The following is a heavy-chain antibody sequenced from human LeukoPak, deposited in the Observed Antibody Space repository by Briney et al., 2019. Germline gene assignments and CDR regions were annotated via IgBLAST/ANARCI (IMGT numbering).Heavy chain of an antibody. J-gene: IGHJ4*02. CDR3: AREGDSSGYYIMLDY. CDR2: INPNSGGT. V-gene: IGHV1-2*02. D-gene: IGHD3-22*01. Sequence: ASVKVSCKASGYTFTGYYMHWVRQAPGQGLEWMGWINPNSGGTNYAQKFQGRVTMTRDTSLSTAYMELSRLRSDDTAVYYCAREGDSSGYYIMLDYWGQGTLVTVSS. CDR1: GYTFTGYY.